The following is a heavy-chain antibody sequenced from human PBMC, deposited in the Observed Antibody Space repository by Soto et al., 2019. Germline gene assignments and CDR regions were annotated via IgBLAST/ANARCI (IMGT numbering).Heavy chain of an antibody. D-gene: IGHD2-2*01. CDR2: ISSNGGST. CDR3: ARGLGYCSSTSCYSGRAGAFDI. J-gene: IGHJ3*02. Sequence: GGSLRLSCAASGFTFSSYAMHWVRQAPGKGLEYVSAISSNGGSTYYANSVKGRFTISRDNSKNTLYLQMGSLRAEDMAVYYCARGLGYCSSTSCYSGRAGAFDIWGQGTMVTVSS. CDR1: GFTFSSYA. V-gene: IGHV3-64*01.